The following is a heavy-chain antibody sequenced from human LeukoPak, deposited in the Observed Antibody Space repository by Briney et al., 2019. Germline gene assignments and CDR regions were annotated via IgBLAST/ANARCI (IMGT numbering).Heavy chain of an antibody. J-gene: IGHJ4*02. Sequence: ASVKVFCKASGYTFTTYDFNWLRQATGQGLEWMGWMNPTSGNTGYAQNFQGRVTMTRDTSTSTAYLELSSLGSEDTAVYYCTRNIAPGGKGYYFDYWGQGTLVTVSS. D-gene: IGHD6-13*01. V-gene: IGHV1-8*01. CDR1: GYTFTTYD. CDR2: MNPTSGNT. CDR3: TRNIAPGGKGYYFDY.